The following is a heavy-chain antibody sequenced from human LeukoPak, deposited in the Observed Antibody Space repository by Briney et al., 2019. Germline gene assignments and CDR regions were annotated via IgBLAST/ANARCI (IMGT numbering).Heavy chain of an antibody. CDR1: GYSLTNYW. J-gene: IGHJ4*02. CDR3: ARSWVSGYGTVLDY. CDR2: IYPGDSDT. Sequence: GESLKISCKGSGYSLTNYWIGWVRQMPGKGLEWMGIIYPGDSDTSYSPSFQGQVTISADKSISTAYLQWSSLRASDTAIYYCARSWVSGYGTVLDYWGQGTLATVFS. D-gene: IGHD5-18*01. V-gene: IGHV5-51*01.